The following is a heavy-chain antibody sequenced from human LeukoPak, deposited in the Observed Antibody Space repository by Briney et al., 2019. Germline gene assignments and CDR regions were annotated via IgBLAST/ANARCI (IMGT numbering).Heavy chain of an antibody. CDR1: GGSITSHY. CDR3: TRLLDNDSSGDPDTFDM. CDR2: IFYSGRT. D-gene: IGHD3-22*01. J-gene: IGHJ3*02. V-gene: IGHV4-59*08. Sequence: PSETLSLTCTVSGGSITSHYWSWIRQAPGKGLGWIGFIFYSGRTKYNPSLQSRVTISLDTSEKKFSLKVTSVTAAGTAVYYCTRLLDNDSSGDPDTFDMWGQGTVVTVSS.